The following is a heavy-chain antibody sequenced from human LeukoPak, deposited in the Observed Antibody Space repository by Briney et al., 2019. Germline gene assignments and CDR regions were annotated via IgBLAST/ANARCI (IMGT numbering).Heavy chain of an antibody. CDR2: IKSKTDGGTT. V-gene: IGHV3-15*01. Sequence: GGSLRLSCAASGFTFSNAWMSWVRQAPGKGLEWVGRIKSKTDGGTTDYAAPVKGRFTISRDDSKNTLYLQMNSLRAEDTAVYYCTRDRYYGSGSLIPIDYWGQGTLVTVSS. D-gene: IGHD3-10*01. J-gene: IGHJ4*02. CDR3: TRDRYYGSGSLIPIDY. CDR1: GFTFSNAW.